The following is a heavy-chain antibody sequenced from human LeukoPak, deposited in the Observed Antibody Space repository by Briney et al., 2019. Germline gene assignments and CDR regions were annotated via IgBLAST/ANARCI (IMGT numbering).Heavy chain of an antibody. D-gene: IGHD6-19*01. Sequence: ASVKVSCKTSGYSFTNYGISWVRQAPGQGLEWMGWISAYNGNTNYAQKFQGRVTMTEDTSTDTAYMELSSLGSEDTAVYYCATGLSVAVAGTIWAFDIWGQGTMVTVSS. CDR3: ATGLSVAVAGTIWAFDI. V-gene: IGHV1-18*01. J-gene: IGHJ3*02. CDR1: GYSFTNYG. CDR2: ISAYNGNT.